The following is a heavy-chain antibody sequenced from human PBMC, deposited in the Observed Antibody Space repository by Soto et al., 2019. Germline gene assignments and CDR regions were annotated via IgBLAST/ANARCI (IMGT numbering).Heavy chain of an antibody. CDR3: ARELELRNYYYGMDV. Sequence: WASVKVSCKASGYTFTSYAMHWVRQAPGQRLEWMGWINAGNGNTKYSQKFQGRVTITRDTSASTAYMELSSLRSEDTAVYYCARELELRNYYYGMDVWGQGTTVTVSS. D-gene: IGHD1-7*01. CDR1: GYTFTSYA. J-gene: IGHJ6*02. CDR2: INAGNGNT. V-gene: IGHV1-3*01.